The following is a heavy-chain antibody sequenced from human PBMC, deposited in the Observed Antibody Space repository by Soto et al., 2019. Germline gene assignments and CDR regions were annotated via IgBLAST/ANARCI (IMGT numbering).Heavy chain of an antibody. J-gene: IGHJ4*02. CDR3: ASPHVHYDYIWGSYRYIPGNVDY. V-gene: IGHV3-11*01. CDR2: ISSSGSTI. Sequence: QVQLVESGGGLVKPGGSLRLSCAASGFTFSDYYMSWIRQAPGKGLEWVSYISSSGSTIYYADSVKGRFTISGDNAKNSLYLQMNSLRAEDTAVYYCASPHVHYDYIWGSYRYIPGNVDYWGQGTLVTVSS. D-gene: IGHD3-16*02. CDR1: GFTFSDYY.